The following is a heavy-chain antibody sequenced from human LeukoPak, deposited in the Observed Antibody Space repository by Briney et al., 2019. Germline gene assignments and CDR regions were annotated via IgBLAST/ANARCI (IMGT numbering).Heavy chain of an antibody. D-gene: IGHD3-22*01. J-gene: IGHJ4*02. CDR3: ARENPSGYYNRPIDY. V-gene: IGHV4-59*01. CDR2: IYYSGSI. CDR1: GASISSYY. Sequence: SETLSLTCTVSGASISSYYWSWIRQPPGKGLEWIGDIYYSGSIKYNPSLKSRVTMSVDTSKNQFSLKLSSVTAADTATYYCARENPSGYYNRPIDYWGQGTLVTVSS.